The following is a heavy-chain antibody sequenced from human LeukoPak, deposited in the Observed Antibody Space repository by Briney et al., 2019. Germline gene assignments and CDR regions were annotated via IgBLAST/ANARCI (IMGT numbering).Heavy chain of an antibody. CDR1: GFTFSTYW. J-gene: IGHJ3*02. D-gene: IGHD2-21*01. Sequence: PGGSLRLSCAASGFTFSTYWMHWVRQTPGKGLVWVSRIKYDGSTTNYADSVKGRFTISRDNAKNTLYLQMNSLRAEDTAVYYCAREFRLWKTFDMWGQGTMVTVSS. V-gene: IGHV3-74*01. CDR3: AREFRLWKTFDM. CDR2: IKYDGSTT.